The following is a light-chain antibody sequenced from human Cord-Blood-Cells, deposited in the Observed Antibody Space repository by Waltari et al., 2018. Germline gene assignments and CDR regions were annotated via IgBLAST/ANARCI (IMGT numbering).Light chain of an antibody. CDR1: SSNIGSTY. Sequence: QSVLTQPPSASGTPGQRVTISCSGSSSNIGSTYVYWYPQLPGTAPKLLIYRNNQRPSGVPDRFSVSKSGTSAALAISGLRSEDEADYYWAAWDDSLSGVVFGGGTKLTVL. CDR2: RNN. V-gene: IGLV1-47*01. J-gene: IGLJ2*01. CDR3: AAWDDSLSGVV.